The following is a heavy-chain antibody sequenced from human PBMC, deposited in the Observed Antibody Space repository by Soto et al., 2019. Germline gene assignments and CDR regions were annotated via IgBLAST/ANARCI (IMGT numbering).Heavy chain of an antibody. Sequence: ASVKVSCKASGYIFTAYSMHWVRQAPGQGLEWLGWINPNSGDTIYAQKFQDRVTMTCDTSVSTAYLELSSLSSDDTALYYCAREASAVVSFDYWGQGTLVTVSS. CDR3: AREASAVVSFDY. CDR2: INPNSGDT. D-gene: IGHD2-15*01. CDR1: GYIFTAYS. V-gene: IGHV1-2*02. J-gene: IGHJ4*02.